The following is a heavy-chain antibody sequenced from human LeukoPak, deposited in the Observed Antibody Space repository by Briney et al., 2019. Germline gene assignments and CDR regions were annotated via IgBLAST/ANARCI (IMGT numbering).Heavy chain of an antibody. D-gene: IGHD3-16*01. J-gene: IGHJ1*01. CDR1: GGSISSGGYY. Sequence: SETLSLTCTVSGGSISSGGYYWSWIRQHPGKGLEWIGYIYYSGSTYYNPSLKSRVTISVDTSKNQFSLKLSSVTAADTAVYYCARDTGRDAYRYFQHWGQGTLVTVSS. V-gene: IGHV4-31*03. CDR2: IYYSGST. CDR3: ARDTGRDAYRYFQH.